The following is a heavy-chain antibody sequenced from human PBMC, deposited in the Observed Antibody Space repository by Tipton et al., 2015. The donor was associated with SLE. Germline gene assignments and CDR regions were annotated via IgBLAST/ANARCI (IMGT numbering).Heavy chain of an antibody. D-gene: IGHD2-15*01. J-gene: IGHJ4*02. CDR1: GFTFSSYD. Sequence: RSLRLSCAASGFTFSSYDMHWVRQAPGKGLEWVAFIRYDGSNKYYADSVKGRFTISRDNSENSLYLQMNSLRAEDTAVYYCAGRYCSGGSCYSGYYWGQGTLVTVSS. CDR2: IRYDGSNK. CDR3: AGRYCSGGSCYSGYY. V-gene: IGHV3-33*08.